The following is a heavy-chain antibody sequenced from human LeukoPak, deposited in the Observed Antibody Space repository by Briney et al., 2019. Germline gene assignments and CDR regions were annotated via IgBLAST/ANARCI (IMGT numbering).Heavy chain of an antibody. V-gene: IGHV3-23*01. CDR2: ISASGGTT. D-gene: IGHD3-22*01. J-gene: IGHJ3*02. CDR1: GFTFSNYA. CDR3: VKRPRDTSGYYLCAFDI. Sequence: PGGSLRLSCAASGFTFSNYAMTWVRQAPGKGLEWVSGISASGGTTYYADSVKGRFTISRDNSRNTLYLQINSLRAEDTAVYYCVKRPRDTSGYYLCAFDIWGQGTMVSISS.